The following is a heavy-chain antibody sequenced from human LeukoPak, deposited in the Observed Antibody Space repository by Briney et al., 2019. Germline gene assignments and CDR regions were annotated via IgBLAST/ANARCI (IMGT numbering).Heavy chain of an antibody. CDR3: ARDPSSNYDFWSGYLDY. D-gene: IGHD3-3*01. V-gene: IGHV3-30-3*01. CDR1: GFTFSSYA. Sequence: GGSLRLSCAASGFTFSSYAMHWVRQAPGKGLEWVAVISYDGSNKYYADSVKGRFTISRDNSKNTLYLQMNSLRAEDTAVYYCARDPSSNYDFWSGYLDYWGQGTLVTVSS. J-gene: IGHJ4*02. CDR2: ISYDGSNK.